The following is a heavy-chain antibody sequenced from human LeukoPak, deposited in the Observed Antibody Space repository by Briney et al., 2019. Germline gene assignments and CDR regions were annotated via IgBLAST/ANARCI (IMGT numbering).Heavy chain of an antibody. J-gene: IGHJ4*02. CDR2: IIPIFGTA. V-gene: IGHV1-69*05. D-gene: IGHD3-22*01. CDR1: GGTFSSYA. Sequence: SVKVSCKASGGTFSSYAISWVRQAPGQGLEWMGRIIPIFGTANYAQKFQGRVTITTDESTSTAYMELSSLRSEDTAVYYCARGRLPRRGSGYYFDYWGQGTLVTVSS. CDR3: ARGRLPRRGSGYYFDY.